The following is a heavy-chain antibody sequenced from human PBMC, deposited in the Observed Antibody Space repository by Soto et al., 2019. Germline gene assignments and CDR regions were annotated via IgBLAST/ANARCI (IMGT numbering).Heavy chain of an antibody. Sequence: SETLSLTCTVSGGSISSYYWSWIRQPPGKGLEWIGYIYYSGSTNYNPSLKSRVTISVDTSKNQFSLKLSSVTAADTAVYYCARGAYDSSGYYGYYFDYWGQGTMVTVYS. J-gene: IGHJ4*02. CDR3: ARGAYDSSGYYGYYFDY. D-gene: IGHD3-22*01. V-gene: IGHV4-59*01. CDR1: GGSISSYY. CDR2: IYYSGST.